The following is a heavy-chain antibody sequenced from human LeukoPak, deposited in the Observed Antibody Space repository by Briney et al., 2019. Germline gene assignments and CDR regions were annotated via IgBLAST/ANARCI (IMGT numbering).Heavy chain of an antibody. J-gene: IGHJ4*02. D-gene: IGHD2-21*01. V-gene: IGHV3-11*01. CDR1: GFTFSDYY. CDR3: ASGEGESDYSPSILDY. CDR2: ISSSGSTI. Sequence: GGSLRLSCAASGFTFSDYYMSWIRQAPGKGLEWVSYISSSGSTIYYADSVKGRFTISRDNAKNSLYLQMNSLRAEDTAVYYCASGEGESDYSPSILDYWGQGTLVTVSS.